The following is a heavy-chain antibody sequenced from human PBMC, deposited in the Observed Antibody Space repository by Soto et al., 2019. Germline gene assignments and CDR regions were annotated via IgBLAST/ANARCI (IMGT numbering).Heavy chain of an antibody. CDR3: ARSAGGPLYGTDV. V-gene: IGHV3-7*01. CDR2: IKEDGSRK. J-gene: IGHJ6*02. Sequence: EVQLVESGGGLVQPGGSLRISCSGSGFTFSGYWMSWVRQAPGKGLEWVANIKEDGSRKEYVDSVKGRFSISRDNAKNSLYLEMNSLRAEETAMYYCARSAGGPLYGTDVWGQGTTVTVSS. D-gene: IGHD3-10*01. CDR1: GFTFSGYW.